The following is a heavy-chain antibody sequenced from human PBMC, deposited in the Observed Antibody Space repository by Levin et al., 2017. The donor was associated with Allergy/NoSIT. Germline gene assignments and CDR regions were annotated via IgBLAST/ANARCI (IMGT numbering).Heavy chain of an antibody. V-gene: IGHV3-13*01. CDR1: GFTFSSYD. D-gene: IGHD3-16*02. CDR2: IGTAGDT. CDR3: ARQQSGFIDY. J-gene: IGHJ4*02. Sequence: GESLKISCAASGFTFSSYDMHWVRQATGKGLEWVSAIGTAGDTYYPGSVKGRFTISRENAKNSLYLQMNSLRAGGTAVYYCARQQSGFIDYWGQGTLVTVSS.